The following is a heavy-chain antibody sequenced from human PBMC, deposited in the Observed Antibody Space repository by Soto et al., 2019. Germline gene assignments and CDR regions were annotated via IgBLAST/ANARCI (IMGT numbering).Heavy chain of an antibody. CDR3: ARPLSGSSNFDN. V-gene: IGHV4-39*01. CDR1: GGSISSSSYH. CDR2: IYYSGST. Sequence: QLQLQESGPGLVKPSETLSLTCTVPGGSISSSSYHWVWIRQPPGKGLEWIGNIYYSGSTSYNPSLMIRVNISVDTSKNQFSLKLSSVTAADAAVYYCARPLSGSSNFDNWGQGTLVTVSS. D-gene: IGHD1-26*01. J-gene: IGHJ4*02.